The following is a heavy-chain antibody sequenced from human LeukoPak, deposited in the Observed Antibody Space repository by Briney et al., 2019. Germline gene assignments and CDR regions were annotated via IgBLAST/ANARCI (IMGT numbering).Heavy chain of an antibody. CDR3: ARGVRIAVEGGGRGYFDS. CDR2: IYYSGST. J-gene: IGHJ4*02. Sequence: SETLSLTCPVTGGSISSRSYYSGWIRQPPGKGLEWIGSIYYSGSTYYNPSLKSRVTISVDTSKNQFSLKLSSVTAADTAVYYCARGVRIAVEGGGRGYFDSWGQGTLVTVSS. V-gene: IGHV4-39*01. CDR1: GGSISSRSYY. D-gene: IGHD6-19*01.